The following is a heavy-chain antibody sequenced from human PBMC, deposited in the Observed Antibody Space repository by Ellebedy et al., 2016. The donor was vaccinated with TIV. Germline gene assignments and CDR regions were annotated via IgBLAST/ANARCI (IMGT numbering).Heavy chain of an antibody. Sequence: SETLSLTCTVSGGSMSRYYWSWIRQPPGKGLEWIGHIYYSGTTKYNPSLESRVTMSVDPSKNQFSLKLTSVTAADTAVYYCARHPRIVVTYWYFDLWGRGTLVTVSS. CDR2: IYYSGTT. CDR1: GGSMSRYY. J-gene: IGHJ2*01. V-gene: IGHV4-59*08. D-gene: IGHD3-22*01. CDR3: ARHPRIVVTYWYFDL.